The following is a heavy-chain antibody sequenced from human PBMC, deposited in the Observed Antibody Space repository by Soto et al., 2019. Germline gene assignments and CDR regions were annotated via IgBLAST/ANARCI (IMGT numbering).Heavy chain of an antibody. V-gene: IGHV1-18*01. Sequence: GASVKVSCKASGYTFTSYGISWVRQAPGQGLEWMGWISAYNGNTNYAQKLQGRVTMTTDTSTSTAYMELRSLRSDDTAVYYCARDVRLAVYSGYEPGDYWGQGTLVTVSS. CDR3: ARDVRLAVYSGYEPGDY. CDR1: GYTFTSYG. D-gene: IGHD5-12*01. CDR2: ISAYNGNT. J-gene: IGHJ4*02.